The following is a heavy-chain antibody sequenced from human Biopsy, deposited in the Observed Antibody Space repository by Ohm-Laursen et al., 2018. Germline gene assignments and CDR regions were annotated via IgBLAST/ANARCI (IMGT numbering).Heavy chain of an antibody. Sequence: GTLSLTWTVSGGSFTGHYWTWIRQPPGKGLEWIGHISHTGYTSYKPSLKSRVTISLDTSRKHFSLRLTSLAAADTAVYYCARGSNEYGGLYFPHWGQGTRVTVSS. CDR2: ISHTGYT. J-gene: IGHJ1*01. V-gene: IGHV4-59*11. CDR3: ARGSNEYGGLYFPH. CDR1: GGSFTGHY. D-gene: IGHD4-23*01.